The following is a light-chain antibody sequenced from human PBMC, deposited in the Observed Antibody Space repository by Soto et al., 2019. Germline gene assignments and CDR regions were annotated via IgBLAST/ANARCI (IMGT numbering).Light chain of an antibody. CDR3: QHYDHLPIT. CDR1: QDTGN. CDR2: DAS. J-gene: IGKJ5*01. V-gene: IGKV1-33*01. Sequence: GDRVTITCQAIQDTGNLKRCQQRPGKARRFQIHDASDVQTGVPSRFSGSGSGTDFTLTISSLQPEDVATYYCQHYDHLPITLGQGTRLEIK.